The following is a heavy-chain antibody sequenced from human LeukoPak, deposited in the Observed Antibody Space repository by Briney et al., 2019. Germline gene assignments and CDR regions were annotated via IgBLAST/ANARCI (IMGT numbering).Heavy chain of an antibody. D-gene: IGHD5-24*01. Sequence: GGSLRLSCAASGFTFSSYSMNWVRQAPGKGLEWVSSISSSSSYIYYADSVKGRFTISRDNAKNSLYLQMNSLRAEDTAVYYCARDLLGRDGYNSFDYWGQGTLVTVSS. J-gene: IGHJ4*02. CDR2: ISSSSSYI. V-gene: IGHV3-21*01. CDR1: GFTFSSYS. CDR3: ARDLLGRDGYNSFDY.